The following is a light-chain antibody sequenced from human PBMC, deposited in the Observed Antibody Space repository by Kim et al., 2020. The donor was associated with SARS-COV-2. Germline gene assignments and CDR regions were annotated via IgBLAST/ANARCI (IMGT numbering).Light chain of an antibody. J-gene: IGKJ5*01. CDR3: QQYDYLPIT. Sequence: DIQMTQSPSSLSASVGDRVTITCQASQPISKHLNWYQQKAGRAPQLLIYDASTLGAGVPSRFSGSGSGTDFTFTISKLQPEDIATYYCQQYDYLPITFGQGTRLEIK. CDR2: DAS. CDR1: QPISKH. V-gene: IGKV1-33*01.